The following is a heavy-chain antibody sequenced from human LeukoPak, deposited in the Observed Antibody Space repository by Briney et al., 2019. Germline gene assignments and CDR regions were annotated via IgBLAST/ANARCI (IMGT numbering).Heavy chain of an antibody. V-gene: IGHV1-2*06. CDR1: GYTFTGYY. CDR3: ARDFCGGDCYSRSTYMDV. D-gene: IGHD2-21*02. Sequence: VASVKVSCKASGYTFTGYYMHWVRQAPGQGLEWMGRINPNSGGANYDPKFQGRVTMTRATSTSTAYLEMSRLRSDDTAVYYCARDFCGGDCYSRSTYMDVWGKGTTVTVSS. J-gene: IGHJ6*04. CDR2: INPNSGGA.